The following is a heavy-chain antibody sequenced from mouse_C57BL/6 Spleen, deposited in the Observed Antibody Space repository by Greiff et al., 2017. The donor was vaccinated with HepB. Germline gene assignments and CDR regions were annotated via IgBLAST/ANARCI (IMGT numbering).Heavy chain of an antibody. V-gene: IGHV1-15*01. CDR3: TKKTRSTYAMDY. Sequence: VQLQQSGAELVRPGASVTLSCKASGYTFTDYEMHWVKQTPVHGLEWIGAIDPETGGTAYNQKFKGKAILTADKSSSTAYMELRSLTSEDSAVYYCTKKTRSTYAMDYWGQGPSVTVSS. D-gene: IGHD1-1*01. J-gene: IGHJ4*01. CDR2: IDPETGGT. CDR1: GYTFTDYE.